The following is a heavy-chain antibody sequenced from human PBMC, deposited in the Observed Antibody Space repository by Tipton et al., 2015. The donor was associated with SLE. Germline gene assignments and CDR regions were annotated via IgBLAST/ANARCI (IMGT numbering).Heavy chain of an antibody. D-gene: IGHD7-27*01. J-gene: IGHJ3*02. Sequence: TLSLTCTVSGGSISRYYWGWIRQPPGKGLEWIGYISYSGSTNYNPSLKSRVTISDDRSKNQFSLRLTTVTAADTAVYFCARVARNWGIAFDIWGQGTMVTVSS. V-gene: IGHV4-59*08. CDR1: GGSISRYY. CDR3: ARVARNWGIAFDI. CDR2: ISYSGST.